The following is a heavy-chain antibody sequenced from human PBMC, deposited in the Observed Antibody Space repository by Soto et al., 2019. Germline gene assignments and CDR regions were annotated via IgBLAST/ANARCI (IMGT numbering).Heavy chain of an antibody. D-gene: IGHD2-2*01. Sequence: EVQLVESGGDLVQPGRSLRLSCIGSGFTFGDHAMSWFRQAPGKGLERVGFIRSKAYGGTTEYAASVKGRFTISRDYSNSIAYLQMNSLKTEDTAVYYCQYQLLTYYYGMDVWGQGTTFTVSS. CDR1: GFTFGDHA. J-gene: IGHJ6*02. CDR2: IRSKAYGGTT. V-gene: IGHV3-49*03. CDR3: QYQLLTYYYGMDV.